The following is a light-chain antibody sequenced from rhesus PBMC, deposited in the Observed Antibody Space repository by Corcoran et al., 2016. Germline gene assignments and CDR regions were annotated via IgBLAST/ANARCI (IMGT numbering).Light chain of an antibody. V-gene: IGKV4-1*01. J-gene: IGKJ1*01. CDR2: WAS. CDR1: QSLLYSSNNKNY. CDR3: QQYYSSPRT. Sequence: DIVMTQSPDSLAVSLGERVTINCKSSQSLLYSSNNKNYLAWYQQKPGQALKLLIYWASTRESGVPNRFRGSGAGTDFTLTISGLQAEDVAVYYCQQYYSSPRTFGQGTKVEIK.